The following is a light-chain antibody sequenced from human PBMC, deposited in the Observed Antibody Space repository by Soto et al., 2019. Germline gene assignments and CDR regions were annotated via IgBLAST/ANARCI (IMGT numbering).Light chain of an antibody. Sequence: QSVLTQPRSVSGSPGQSVTISCTGASSDVGAYNYVSWYQQHPGKAPKFMIYDVSKRPSGVPDRFSGSKSGNTASLTISGLQAEDEADYYCCSYEGTYSDVFGTGTNVTV. CDR1: SSDVGAYNY. V-gene: IGLV2-11*01. CDR3: CSYEGTYSDV. CDR2: DVS. J-gene: IGLJ1*01.